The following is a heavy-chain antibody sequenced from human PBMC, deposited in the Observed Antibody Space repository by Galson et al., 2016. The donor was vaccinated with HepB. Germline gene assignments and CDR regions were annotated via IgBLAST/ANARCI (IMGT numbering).Heavy chain of an antibody. V-gene: IGHV4-39*01. CDR1: GGYISSIDYY. CDR3: ARHRVWEYFNRSGPDGMDV. CDR2: IYYRGTT. Sequence: ETLSLTCNVSGGYISSIDYYWGWIRQSPGEGLEWIASIYYRGTTYYKPSLKSRVTVSVDTSKNQFSLRLNSVTAADTAVYFCARHRVWEYFNRSGPDGMDVWGQGTMVTVSS. D-gene: IGHD2/OR15-2a*01. J-gene: IGHJ6*02.